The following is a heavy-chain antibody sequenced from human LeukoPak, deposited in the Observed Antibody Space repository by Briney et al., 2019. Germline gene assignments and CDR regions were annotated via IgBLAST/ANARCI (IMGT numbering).Heavy chain of an antibody. CDR3: TRTRGCSSTSCYADY. Sequence: GGSLRLSCAASGFTFSSYGMHWVRQAPGKGLEWVAVIYYDGSNKYYADSVKGRFTISRDNSKNTLYLQMNSLRAEDTAVYSCTRTRGCSSTSCYADYWGQGTLVTVSS. D-gene: IGHD2-2*01. J-gene: IGHJ4*02. CDR1: GFTFSSYG. CDR2: IYYDGSNK. V-gene: IGHV3-33*01.